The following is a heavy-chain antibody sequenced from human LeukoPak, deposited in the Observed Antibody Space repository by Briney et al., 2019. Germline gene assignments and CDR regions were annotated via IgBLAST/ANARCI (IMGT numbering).Heavy chain of an antibody. CDR3: ARDRRIAAAGDYYMDV. CDR2: IYHSGST. Sequence: SETLSLTCTVSGDSISTFYWGWIRQPPGKGLEWIGSIYHSGSTYYNPSLKSRVTISVDTSKNQFSLKLSSVTAADTAVYYCARDRRIAAAGDYYMDVWGKGTTVTVSS. J-gene: IGHJ6*03. V-gene: IGHV4-38-2*02. D-gene: IGHD6-13*01. CDR1: GDSISTFY.